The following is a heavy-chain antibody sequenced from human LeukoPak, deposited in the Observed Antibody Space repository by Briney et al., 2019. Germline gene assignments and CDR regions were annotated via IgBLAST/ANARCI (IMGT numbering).Heavy chain of an antibody. CDR3: STVDGSTGPLFDY. CDR1: GFTFSHAW. D-gene: IGHD3-22*01. V-gene: IGHV3-15*01. J-gene: IGHJ4*02. CDR2: LKSTADGETT. Sequence: SGGSLRLSCAGYGFTFSHAWMNWVRQGPGKGLEWVGRLKSTADGETTDYAAPVKGRFTISRDDSKSTLYLQMNSLKTEDTAVYYCSTVDGSTGPLFDYWGQGTLVTVSS.